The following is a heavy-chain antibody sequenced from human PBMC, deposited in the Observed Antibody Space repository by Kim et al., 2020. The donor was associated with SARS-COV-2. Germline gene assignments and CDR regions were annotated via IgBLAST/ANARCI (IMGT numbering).Heavy chain of an antibody. CDR1: GFIFSTYD. CDR2: VTSDGST. D-gene: IGHD3-9*01. Sequence: GGSLRLSCAASGFIFSTYDMSWVRQAPGKGLEWISAVTSDGSTFYADSVKGRFTISRDNSKNMLFLQMDSLNIEDTAVYYFSREPARLADYWGQGTLATV. CDR3: SREPARLADY. J-gene: IGHJ4*02. V-gene: IGHV3-23*01.